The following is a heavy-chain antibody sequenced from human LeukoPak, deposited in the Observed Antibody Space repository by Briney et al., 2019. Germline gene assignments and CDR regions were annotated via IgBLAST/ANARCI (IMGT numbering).Heavy chain of an antibody. J-gene: IGHJ4*02. Sequence: ASVTVSCKGSGYTFTGYYMHWVRHAPGQGLEWMGWINPNSGGTNYAQKFQGRVTITRDHSISTAYMDLSRLRPADTAVYYCSRGSIVGATVDFFDYWGQGTLLTVSS. V-gene: IGHV1-2*02. CDR2: INPNSGGT. CDR3: SRGSIVGATVDFFDY. D-gene: IGHD1-26*01. CDR1: GYTFTGYY.